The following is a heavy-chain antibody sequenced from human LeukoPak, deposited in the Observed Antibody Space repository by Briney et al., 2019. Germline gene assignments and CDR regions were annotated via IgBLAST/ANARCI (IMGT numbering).Heavy chain of an antibody. D-gene: IGHD6-13*01. CDR3: ARGSGIAARYYYYYYGMDV. V-gene: IGHV1-2*02. J-gene: IGHJ6*02. CDR1: GCTFTGYY. Sequence: ASVKVSCKASGCTFTGYYMHWVRQAPGQGLEWMGWINPNSGGANYAQKFQGRVTMTRDTSISTAYMELSRLRSDDTAVYYCARGSGIAARYYYYYYGMDVWGQGTTVTVSS. CDR2: INPNSGGA.